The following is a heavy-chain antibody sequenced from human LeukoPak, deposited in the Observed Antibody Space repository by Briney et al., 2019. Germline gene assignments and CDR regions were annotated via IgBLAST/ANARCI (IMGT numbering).Heavy chain of an antibody. J-gene: IGHJ4*02. CDR2: IDPSDSYT. V-gene: IGHV5-10-1*01. CDR1: GYSFTSYW. D-gene: IGHD3-10*01. Sequence: GESLKTSCKGSGYSFTSYWISWVRQMPGKGLEWMGRIDPSDSYTNYSPSFQGHVTISADKSISTAYLQWSSLKASDTAMYYCARQGSTYYYGSGSPLPDYWGQGTLVTVSS. CDR3: ARQGSTYYYGSGSPLPDY.